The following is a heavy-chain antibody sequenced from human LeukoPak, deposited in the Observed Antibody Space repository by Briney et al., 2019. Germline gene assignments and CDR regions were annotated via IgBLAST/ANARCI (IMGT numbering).Heavy chain of an antibody. V-gene: IGHV1-2*02. CDR3: AREFMRVTAFDI. D-gene: IGHD2-21*02. CDR1: GYTFIDNY. Sequence: ASVTVSFKASGYTFIDNYIHWVRQAPGQGLEWMGWINPHSGGTNYGENFQGRVTLTRDTSISTAYIDLSSLISDDTAVYYCAREFMRVTAFDIWGQGTMVTVSS. CDR2: INPHSGGT. J-gene: IGHJ3*02.